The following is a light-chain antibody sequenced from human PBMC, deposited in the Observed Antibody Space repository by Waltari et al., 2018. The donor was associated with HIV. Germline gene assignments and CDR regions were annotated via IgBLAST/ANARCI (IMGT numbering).Light chain of an antibody. CDR3: GSWDSSLSSVV. Sequence: QSVLTQLPSVSAAPGQKVTISCSASHSTIGNNYVSWYQQLPGTAPKLLIYDNNKRPSGIPDRFSGSKSGTSATLGITGLQTGDEADYYCGSWDSSLSSVVFGGGTKLTVL. CDR2: DNN. CDR1: HSTIGNNY. V-gene: IGLV1-51*01. J-gene: IGLJ2*01.